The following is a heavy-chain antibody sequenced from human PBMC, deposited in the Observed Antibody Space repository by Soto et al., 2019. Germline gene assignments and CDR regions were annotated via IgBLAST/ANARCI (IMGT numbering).Heavy chain of an antibody. Sequence: ASVKVSCKASGYTFNSYGIIWVRQAPGQGLEWMGWISAYNGDTNFAQKSQGRVTMTTDTSTTTAYMEVRNLRSDDTAIYYCARSMPYSIGWEPNDYWG. CDR1: GYTFNSYG. CDR2: ISAYNGDT. D-gene: IGHD6-19*01. CDR3: ARSMPYSIGWEPNDY. J-gene: IGHJ4*01. V-gene: IGHV1-18*01.